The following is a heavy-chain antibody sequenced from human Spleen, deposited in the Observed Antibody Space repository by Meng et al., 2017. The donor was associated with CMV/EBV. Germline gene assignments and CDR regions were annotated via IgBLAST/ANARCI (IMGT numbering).Heavy chain of an antibody. D-gene: IGHD3-3*01. CDR1: GFTFDDYA. J-gene: IGHJ4*02. CDR3: AKATIYDFWSGHSFWDS. CDR2: ISWNSGSI. Sequence: SLKISCAASGFTFDDYAMHWVRQAPGKGLEWVSGISWNSGSIQYAASVKGRFTISRDNAKNSLYLQMNSLRPEDTALYYCAKATIYDFWSGHSFWDSWGQGTLVTVSS. V-gene: IGHV3-9*01.